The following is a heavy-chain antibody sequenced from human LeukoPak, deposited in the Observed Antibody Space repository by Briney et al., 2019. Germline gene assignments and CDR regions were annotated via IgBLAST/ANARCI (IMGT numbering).Heavy chain of an antibody. J-gene: IGHJ4*02. CDR1: GFTFSSYA. CDR2: ISGSGGST. Sequence: GGSLRLSCAASGFTFSSYAMSWVRQAPGKGLEWVSAISGSGGSTYYADSVKGRFTISRDNSKNTLYLQMNSLRAEDTAVYYCAKSLRYCSSTSCYIPGYWGQGTLVTVSS. V-gene: IGHV3-23*01. CDR3: AKSLRYCSSTSCYIPGY. D-gene: IGHD2-2*02.